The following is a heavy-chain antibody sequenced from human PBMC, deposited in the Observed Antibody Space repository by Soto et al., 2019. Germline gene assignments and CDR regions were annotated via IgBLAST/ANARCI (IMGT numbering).Heavy chain of an antibody. CDR2: IDAGNGNT. CDR3: ARPAWGSGSGYFDY. V-gene: IGHV1-3*01. CDR1: GYTFTSYA. D-gene: IGHD2-15*01. J-gene: IGHJ4*02. Sequence: GASVKVSCKASGYTFTSYAMHWVRQAPGQRLEWMGWIDAGNGNTKYSQKFQGRVTITRDTSASTAYMELSSLRSEDTAVYYCARPAWGSGSGYFDYWGQGTLVTVSS.